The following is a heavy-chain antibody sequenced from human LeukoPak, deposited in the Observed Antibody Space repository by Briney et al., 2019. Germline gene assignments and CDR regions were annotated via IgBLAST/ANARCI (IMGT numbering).Heavy chain of an antibody. D-gene: IGHD4-23*01. CDR2: ISSSGSI. J-gene: IGHJ3*02. Sequence: GGSLRLSCATPGFTFSTYEMDWVRQAPGKGLEWVSCISSSGSIYYTDSVKGRFTISRDNAKNSLYLQMNSLRAEDTAIYYCAREGYGGTSDAFDIWGQGTMVTVSS. V-gene: IGHV3-48*03. CDR1: GFTFSTYE. CDR3: AREGYGGTSDAFDI.